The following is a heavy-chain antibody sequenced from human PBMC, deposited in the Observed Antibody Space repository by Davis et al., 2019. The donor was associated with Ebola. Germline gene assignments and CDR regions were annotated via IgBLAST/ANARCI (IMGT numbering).Heavy chain of an antibody. D-gene: IGHD3-10*02. CDR2: INTRGDAR. CDR3: MRDYMFAFDS. V-gene: IGHV3-48*02. Sequence: GESPKTPCVTPGFTFTSYSFNWIRQTPGKGLEWIAHINTRGDARVYADSVRGRFTISRDDAANSLSLQMDSLKHEDTAVYYCMRDYMFAFDSWGQGTPVTVSS. J-gene: IGHJ4*02. CDR1: GFTFTSYS.